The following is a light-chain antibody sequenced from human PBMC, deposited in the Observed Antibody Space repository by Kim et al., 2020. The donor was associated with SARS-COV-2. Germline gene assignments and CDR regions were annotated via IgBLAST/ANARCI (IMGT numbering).Light chain of an antibody. CDR3: SSFTSSDTYV. J-gene: IGLJ1*01. CDR1: SSDVGSYNY. V-gene: IGLV2-14*03. Sequence: GQSITISCTGTSSDVGSYNYDSWYQQHPNKAPNVMIYDVNNRPSGVSNRFSGSKSGNTASLTISGLQAEDEADYYCSSFTSSDTYVFGTGTKVTVL. CDR2: DVN.